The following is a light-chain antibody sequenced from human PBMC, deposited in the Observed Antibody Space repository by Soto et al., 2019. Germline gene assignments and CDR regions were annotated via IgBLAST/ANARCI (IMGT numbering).Light chain of an antibody. J-gene: IGKJ5*01. CDR2: ASS. Sequence: DIQITPSPSSLSSSVGDRVTITCLSSQSINNYLNWYQQKPGKAPKFLIYASSSLQSGVPSRFSGSGSGTDFTLTISSLQPEDFATYYCQQSYSTPTITVGQGTRLEIK. CDR3: QQSYSTPTIT. V-gene: IGKV1-39*01. CDR1: QSINNY.